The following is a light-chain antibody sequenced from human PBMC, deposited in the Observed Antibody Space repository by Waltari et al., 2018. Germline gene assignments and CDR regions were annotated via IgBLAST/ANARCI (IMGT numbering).Light chain of an antibody. CDR2: KAT. V-gene: IGKV1-5*03. CDR3: HQYNDYSWT. Sequence: DIQMTQSPSTQSATVGDRATNTCRASQSISSWLAWYQQKPVKAPKPLISKATNLESGVPSRFSGSGSGTEFTLTISSLQPDDFASYYCHQYNDYSWTFGQGTKVEIK. CDR1: QSISSW. J-gene: IGKJ1*01.